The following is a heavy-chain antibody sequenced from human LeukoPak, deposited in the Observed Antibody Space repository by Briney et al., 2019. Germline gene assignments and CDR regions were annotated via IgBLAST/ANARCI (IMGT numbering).Heavy chain of an antibody. Sequence: GTAVKVSCKASGGTFSSYTISWVRQAPGQGLEWMGRIIPILGIANYAQKFQGRVTITADKSTSTAYMELSSLRSEDTAVYYCARAYYSGGYYYYYMDVWGKGTTVTVSS. D-gene: IGHD3-10*01. J-gene: IGHJ6*03. CDR1: GGTFSSYT. V-gene: IGHV1-69*02. CDR2: IIPILGIA. CDR3: ARAYYSGGYYYYYMDV.